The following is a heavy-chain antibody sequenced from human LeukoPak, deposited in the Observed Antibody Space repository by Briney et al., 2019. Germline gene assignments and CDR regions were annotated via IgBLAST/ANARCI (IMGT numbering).Heavy chain of an antibody. Sequence: GGSLRLSCAASGFTFSNYWMHWIRQAPGQGLVWVSRINTNGSPTQYADSVKGRFTISRDNSKNTLYLQMNSLRAEDTAVYYCAKGRTVTTFTDYWGQGTLVTVSS. CDR1: GFTFSNYW. CDR2: INTNGSPT. CDR3: AKGRTVTTFTDY. D-gene: IGHD4-17*01. J-gene: IGHJ4*02. V-gene: IGHV3-74*01.